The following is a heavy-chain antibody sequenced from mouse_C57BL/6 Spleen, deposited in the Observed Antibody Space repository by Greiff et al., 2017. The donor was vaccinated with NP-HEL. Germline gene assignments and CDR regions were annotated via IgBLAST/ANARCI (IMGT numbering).Heavy chain of an antibody. Sequence: DQLQQSGAELVRPGASVKLSCTASGFNIKDDYMHWVKQRPEQGLEWIGWIDPENGDTEYASKFQGKATITADTSSNTAYLQLSSLTSEDTAVYYCTTPTVVAGDYWGQGTTLTVSS. CDR1: GFNIKDDY. V-gene: IGHV14-4*01. J-gene: IGHJ2*01. CDR2: IDPENGDT. D-gene: IGHD1-1*01. CDR3: TTPTVVAGDY.